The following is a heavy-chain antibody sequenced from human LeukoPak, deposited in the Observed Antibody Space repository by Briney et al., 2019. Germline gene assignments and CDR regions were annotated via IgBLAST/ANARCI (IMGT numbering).Heavy chain of an antibody. V-gene: IGHV3-23*01. CDR3: AKHSGSYFIYYVDS. CDR1: GFTFSSYG. Sequence: PGGSLRLSCAASGFTFSSYGMSWVRQAPGKGLEWVSTISGSAYSTYYADSVKGRFTVSRDNSANTLYLQMNSLRADDTALYYCAKHSGSYFIYYVDSWGQGTLVTVSS. CDR2: ISGSAYST. J-gene: IGHJ4*02. D-gene: IGHD1-26*01.